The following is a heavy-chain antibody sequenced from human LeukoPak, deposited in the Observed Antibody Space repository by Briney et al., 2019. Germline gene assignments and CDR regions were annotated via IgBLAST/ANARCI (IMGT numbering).Heavy chain of an antibody. CDR1: GFTFDDYA. CDR2: ISWNTGSI. D-gene: IGHD3-3*01. Sequence: PGGSLRLSCAASGFTFDDYAMHWVRQAPGKGLEWVSGISWNTGSIGYADSVKGRFTISRDNAKNSLYLQMNSLRAEDTAVYYCARDSGGPYYDFWSGPWGQGTLVTVSS. V-gene: IGHV3-9*01. CDR3: ARDSGGPYYDFWSGP. J-gene: IGHJ5*02.